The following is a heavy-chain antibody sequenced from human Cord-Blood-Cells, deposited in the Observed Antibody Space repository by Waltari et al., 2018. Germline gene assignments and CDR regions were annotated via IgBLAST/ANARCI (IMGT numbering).Heavy chain of an antibody. J-gene: IGHJ3*02. CDR1: GGSISSSNYY. V-gene: IGHV4-39*01. Sequence: QLQLQESGPGLVKPSETLSLTCTVSGGSISSSNYYWGWIRQPPGKGLEWIGSIYYSGSTYYNPSLKSRVTISVDTSKNQFSLKLSSVTAADTAVYYCARQLWFGELLFDAFDIWGQGTMVTVSS. CDR3: ARQLWFGELLFDAFDI. D-gene: IGHD3-10*01. CDR2: IYYSGST.